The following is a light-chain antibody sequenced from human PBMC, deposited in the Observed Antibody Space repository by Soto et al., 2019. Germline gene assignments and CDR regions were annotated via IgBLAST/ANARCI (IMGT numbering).Light chain of an antibody. Sequence: EIVLTQSTGTRSLSPWERATLSCRASQSVSSSDLAWYQQKPGQAPRLLIYGAYSRATRIPDNFSGSRSGTDFTLTISRMDPEDFSVYYCQQYVSSPPITFGGGTKVEIK. CDR1: QSVSSSD. CDR3: QQYVSSPPIT. CDR2: GAY. V-gene: IGKV3-20*01. J-gene: IGKJ4*01.